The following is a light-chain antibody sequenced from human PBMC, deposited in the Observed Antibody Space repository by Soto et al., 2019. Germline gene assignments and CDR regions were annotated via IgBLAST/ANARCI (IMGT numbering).Light chain of an antibody. Sequence: SAPTQAADVSGSPGQSITISCTGTSSDVGGYNYVSWYQQHPGKAPKLMIYEVSNRPSGVSNRFSGSKSGNAASLTISGLQAEDEADYYCSSYTSSSTLLYVFGTGTKVTVL. CDR2: EVS. CDR3: SSYTSSSTLLYV. J-gene: IGLJ1*01. CDR1: SSDVGGYNY. V-gene: IGLV2-14*01.